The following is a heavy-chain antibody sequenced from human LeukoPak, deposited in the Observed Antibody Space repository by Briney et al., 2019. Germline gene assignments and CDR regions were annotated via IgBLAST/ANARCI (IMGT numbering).Heavy chain of an antibody. D-gene: IGHD2-2*01. CDR2: INPSGGST. J-gene: IGHJ4*02. CDR1: GYTFTSYY. CDR3: ARAAESSSTSFVQGDFDY. V-gene: IGHV1-46*03. Sequence: ASVKVSCKASGYTFTSYYMHWVRQAPGQGLEWMGIINPSGGSTSYAQKFQGRVTMTRDTSTSTVYMELSSLRSEDTAVYYCARAAESSSTSFVQGDFDYWGQGTLVTVSS.